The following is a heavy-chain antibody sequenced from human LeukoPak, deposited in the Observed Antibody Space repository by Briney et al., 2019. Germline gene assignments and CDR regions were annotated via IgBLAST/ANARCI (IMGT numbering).Heavy chain of an antibody. CDR3: ARDGSSSWYAIYYYYGMDV. CDR2: IRSSGSTI. V-gene: IGHV3-11*01. D-gene: IGHD6-13*01. Sequence: GGSPRLFCAASGFTFSDYYMSWIRQAPGKGLEWVSYIRSSGSTIYYADSVKGRFTISRDNAKNSLYLQMNSLRAEDTAVYYCARDGSSSWYAIYYYYGMDVWGQGTTVTVSS. J-gene: IGHJ6*02. CDR1: GFTFSDYY.